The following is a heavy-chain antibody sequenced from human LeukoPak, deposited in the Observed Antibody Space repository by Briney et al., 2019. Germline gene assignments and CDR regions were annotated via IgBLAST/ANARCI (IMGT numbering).Heavy chain of an antibody. CDR1: GGSISSSSYY. Sequence: SETLSLTCTVSGGSISSSSYYWGWIRQPPGKGLEWIGSIYYSGSTYYNPSLKSRVTIAADTPKNQFSLKLSSVTAADTAVYYCARDLIGGATKNYYFGLDVWGQGTPVTVSS. CDR2: IYYSGST. J-gene: IGHJ6*02. V-gene: IGHV4-39*07. CDR3: ARDLIGGATKNYYFGLDV. D-gene: IGHD1-26*01.